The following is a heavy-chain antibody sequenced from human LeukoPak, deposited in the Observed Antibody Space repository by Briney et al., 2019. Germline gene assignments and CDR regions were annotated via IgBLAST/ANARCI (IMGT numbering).Heavy chain of an antibody. V-gene: IGHV3-48*01. D-gene: IGHD1-1*01. CDR1: GFIFSTYS. Sequence: GGSLRLSCAASGFIFSTYSMNWVRQAPGKGLEWVSYISSSSSTIYYADSVKGRFTISRDNAKNSLYLQINTLRAEDTAVYYCARGPGGAFDFWGHGAMVTVSS. J-gene: IGHJ3*01. CDR2: ISSSSSTI. CDR3: ARGPGGAFDF.